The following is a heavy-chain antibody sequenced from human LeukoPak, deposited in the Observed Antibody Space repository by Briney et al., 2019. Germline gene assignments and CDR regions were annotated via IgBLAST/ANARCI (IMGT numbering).Heavy chain of an antibody. D-gene: IGHD1-26*01. CDR3: SREPLVGAIRGADY. V-gene: IGHV3-49*04. CDR2: IRSKPYGGTT. J-gene: IGHJ4*02. Sequence: GALRLSCTTSGFNFGDYVVSWVRQAPGKGLEWVGFIRSKPYGGTTDYAASVKGRFTISRDDSKSIAYLQMNSLKIEDTAVYYCSREPLVGAIRGADYWGQGTLVTVSS. CDR1: GFNFGDYV.